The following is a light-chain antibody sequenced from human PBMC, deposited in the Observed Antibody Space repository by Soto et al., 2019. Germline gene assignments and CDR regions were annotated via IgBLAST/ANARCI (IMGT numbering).Light chain of an antibody. CDR2: DVS. V-gene: IGLV2-11*01. J-gene: IGLJ1*01. CDR1: SSDVGGYNY. Sequence: QSVLTQPRSVSGSPGQSVTISCTGTSSDVGGYNYVSWYQQHPGKAPKLMIYDVSKRPSGVPDRFSGSKSGNTASLTISGLQDEDEADYYCRSYAGRYSDFGTGTTVPVL. CDR3: RSYAGRYSD.